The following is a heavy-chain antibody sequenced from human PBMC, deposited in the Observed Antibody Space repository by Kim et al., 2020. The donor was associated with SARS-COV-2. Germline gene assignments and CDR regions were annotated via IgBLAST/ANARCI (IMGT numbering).Heavy chain of an antibody. V-gene: IGHV3-23*01. CDR3: AKDHFYDSSGYSEYFQH. Sequence: VKGRFTISRDNAKNTLYLQMNRLRAEDTAVYYCAKDHFYDSSGYSEYFQHWGQGTLVTVSS. D-gene: IGHD3-22*01. J-gene: IGHJ1*01.